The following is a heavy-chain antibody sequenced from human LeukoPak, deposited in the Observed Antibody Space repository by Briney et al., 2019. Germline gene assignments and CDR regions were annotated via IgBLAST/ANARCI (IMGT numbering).Heavy chain of an antibody. D-gene: IGHD2-15*01. CDR1: GGSISSSSYY. CDR2: IYYSGST. V-gene: IGHV4-39*01. Sequence: SETLSLTCTVSGGSISSSSYYWGWIRQPPGKGLEWIGSIYYSGSTYYNPSLKSRVTISVDTSKNQFSLKLSSVTAADTAVYYCARHRGCSGGSCYRWFDPWGQGTLVTVSS. CDR3: ARHRGCSGGSCYRWFDP. J-gene: IGHJ5*02.